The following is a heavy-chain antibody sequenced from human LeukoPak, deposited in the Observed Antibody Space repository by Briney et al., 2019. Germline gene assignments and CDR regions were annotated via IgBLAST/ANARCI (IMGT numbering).Heavy chain of an antibody. D-gene: IGHD3-22*01. V-gene: IGHV3-21*01. CDR3: ARDSLPYYYDSSGYLFDY. J-gene: IGHJ4*02. CDR1: GFTFSSYS. CDR2: ISSSSSYI. Sequence: GGSLRLSCAASGFTFSSYSMNWVRQAPGKGLEWVSSISSSSSYIYYADSVKGRFTISRDNAKNSLYLQMNSLRAEDTAVYYCARDSLPYYYDSSGYLFDYWGQGTLVTVSS.